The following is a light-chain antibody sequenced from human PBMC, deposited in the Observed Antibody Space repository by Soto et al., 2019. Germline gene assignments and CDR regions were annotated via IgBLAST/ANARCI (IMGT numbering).Light chain of an antibody. Sequence: DIVMTQSPDSLAVSLGERATINCKSSQSVLYSSNNKNYLAWYQQKPGQPPKLLIYWASTRESGVPDRFSGSGSGTDFTLTISSLQAEDVAVYYCQKYYSTPTFGQWTKVEIK. CDR3: QKYYSTPT. V-gene: IGKV4-1*01. J-gene: IGKJ1*01. CDR2: WAS. CDR1: QSVLYSSNNKNY.